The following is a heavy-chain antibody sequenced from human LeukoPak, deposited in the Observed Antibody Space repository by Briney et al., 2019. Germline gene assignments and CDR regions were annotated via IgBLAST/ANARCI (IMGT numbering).Heavy chain of an antibody. CDR1: GGSISSYY. J-gene: IGHJ3*02. CDR2: VFHSGTT. D-gene: IGHD3-22*01. Sequence: SETLSLTCTVSGGSISSYYWSWIRQPPGRGLEWIGYVFHSGTTKYNPSLTSRVTFSVDTSKNQFSLKLSSVTAADTAVYYCARVGYYDSTDAFDIWGQGTMVTVSS. CDR3: ARVGYYDSTDAFDI. V-gene: IGHV4-59*01.